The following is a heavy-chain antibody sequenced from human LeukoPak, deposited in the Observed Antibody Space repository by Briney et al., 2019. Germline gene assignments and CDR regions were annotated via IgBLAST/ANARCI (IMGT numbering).Heavy chain of an antibody. J-gene: IGHJ4*02. CDR2: ISWNSGSI. CDR1: GFTFDDYA. D-gene: IGHD3-10*01. V-gene: IGHV3-9*01. CDR3: AKGGSFELRGVKGEFDY. Sequence: GRSLRLSCAASGFTFDDYAMHWVRQAPGKGLEWVSGISWNSGSIGHADSVKGRFTISRDNAKNSLYLQMNSLRAEDTALYYCAKGGSFELRGVKGEFDYWGQGTLVTVSS.